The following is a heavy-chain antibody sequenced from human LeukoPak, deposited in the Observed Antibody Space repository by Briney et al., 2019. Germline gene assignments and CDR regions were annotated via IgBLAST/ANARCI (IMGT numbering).Heavy chain of an antibody. D-gene: IGHD2-21*02. CDR1: GGTFGSYA. Sequence: SSVKVSCKASGGTFGSYAISWVRQAPGQGLEWMGGIIPIFGTANYAQKFQGGVTITTDESTSTAYMELSSLRSEDTAVYYCARSIVVVTADMYYFDYWGQGTLVTVSS. J-gene: IGHJ4*02. CDR3: ARSIVVVTADMYYFDY. V-gene: IGHV1-69*05. CDR2: IIPIFGTA.